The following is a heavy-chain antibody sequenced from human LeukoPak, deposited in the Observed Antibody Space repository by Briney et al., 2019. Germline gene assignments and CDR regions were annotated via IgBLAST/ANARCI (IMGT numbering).Heavy chain of an antibody. CDR1: GFTFSSYA. CDR2: ISYDGSNK. Sequence: GGSLRLSCAASGFTFSSYAMHWVRQAPGKGLEWVAVISYDGSNKYYADSVKGRFTISRDNSKNTLYLQMNSLRAEDTAVYYCASGEGIVGATSAFDIWGQGTMVTVSS. J-gene: IGHJ3*02. CDR3: ASGEGIVGATSAFDI. V-gene: IGHV3-30*04. D-gene: IGHD1-26*01.